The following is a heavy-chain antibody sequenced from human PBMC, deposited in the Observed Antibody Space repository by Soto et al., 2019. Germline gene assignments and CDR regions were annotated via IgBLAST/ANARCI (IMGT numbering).Heavy chain of an antibody. CDR1: GGSISSSSYF. D-gene: IGHD2-15*01. Sequence: SETLSLTCTVSGGSISSSSYFWAWVRQSPAKGLEWIGSINYRGTTFYTASLRSRVTISIDTSKNQFSLTLNSVTAADTALYYCARLVACNGGSCKFDPWGQGTLVTSPQ. CDR3: ARLVACNGGSCKFDP. J-gene: IGHJ5*02. CDR2: INYRGTT. V-gene: IGHV4-39*01.